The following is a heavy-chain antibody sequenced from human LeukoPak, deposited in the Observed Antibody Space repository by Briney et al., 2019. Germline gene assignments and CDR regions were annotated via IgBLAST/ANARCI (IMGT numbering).Heavy chain of an antibody. J-gene: IGHJ6*02. V-gene: IGHV4-59*01. D-gene: IGHD6-13*01. Sequence: SETLSLTCTVSGGSINSYYWSWIRQPPGRGLEWVGSIHYSGSTSYNPSLRSRVTISVDTSKNQFSLKLSSVTAADTAVYYCARSSSSWYYYGMDVWGQGTTVTVSS. CDR2: IHYSGST. CDR1: GGSINSYY. CDR3: ARSSSSWYYYGMDV.